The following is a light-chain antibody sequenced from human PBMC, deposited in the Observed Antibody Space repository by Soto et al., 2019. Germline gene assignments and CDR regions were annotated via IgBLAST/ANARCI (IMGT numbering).Light chain of an antibody. J-gene: IGLJ2*01. CDR2: DVS. Sequence: QSALTQPASVSGSPGQSITISCTGTSSDVGSYKYVSWYQQHPDKAPKLLFYDVSNRPSGISNRFSGSKSGNTASLTISGLQAEDEADYYCSSYTSSSTLVVFGGGTKLTVL. CDR3: SSYTSSSTLVV. CDR1: SSDVGSYKY. V-gene: IGLV2-14*01.